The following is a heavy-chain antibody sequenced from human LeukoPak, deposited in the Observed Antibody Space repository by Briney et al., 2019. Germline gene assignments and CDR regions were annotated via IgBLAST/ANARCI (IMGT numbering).Heavy chain of an antibody. V-gene: IGHV1-69*04. CDR3: ARVVEIVVVVAATPYYFDY. D-gene: IGHD2-15*01. Sequence: VASVKVSCKASGGTFSSYAISWVRQAPGQGLEWMGRIIPIFGIANYAQKFQGRVTITADKSTSTAYMELRSLRSDDTAVYYCARVVEIVVVVAATPYYFDYWGQGTLVTVSS. CDR1: GGTFSSYA. J-gene: IGHJ4*02. CDR2: IIPIFGIA.